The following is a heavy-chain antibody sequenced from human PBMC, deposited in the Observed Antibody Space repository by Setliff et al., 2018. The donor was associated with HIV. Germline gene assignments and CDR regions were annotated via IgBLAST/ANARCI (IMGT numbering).Heavy chain of an antibody. V-gene: IGHV4-39*01. J-gene: IGHJ4*02. CDR2: IYYSGST. CDR3: GRQVPVPGVAVTPIDY. Sequence: SETLSLTCTVSGGSISSSSYYWGRISQPPGKGLEWIWSIYYSGSTYYKPSLKSLVTISVDTSKNQFSLKLSSVTAADTAVYYCGRQVPVPGVAVTPIDYWGQGTLVTVSS. CDR1: GGSISSSSYY. D-gene: IGHD3-22*01.